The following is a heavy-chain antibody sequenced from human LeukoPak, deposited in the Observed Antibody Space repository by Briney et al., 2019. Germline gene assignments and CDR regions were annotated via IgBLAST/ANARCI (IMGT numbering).Heavy chain of an antibody. D-gene: IGHD3-22*01. J-gene: IGHJ4*02. CDR1: GFTFSSYG. CDR2: ISGSGGST. V-gene: IGHV3-23*01. CDR3: AKLNSYLYYYDSSGPYYFDY. Sequence: GGSLRLSCAASGFTFSSYGMSWVRQAPGKGLEWVSAISGSGGSTYYADSVKGRFTISRDNSKNTLYLQMNGLRAEDTAVYYCAKLNSYLYYYDSSGPYYFDYWGQGTLVTVSS.